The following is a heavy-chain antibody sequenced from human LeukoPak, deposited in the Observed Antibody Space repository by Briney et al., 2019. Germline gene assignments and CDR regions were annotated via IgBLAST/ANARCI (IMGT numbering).Heavy chain of an antibody. CDR3: ARGKSSSYAFDI. D-gene: IGHD6-13*01. Sequence: SETLSLTCTVSGGSIGSGSYYWRWIRQPAGKGLEWIGRIYTSGSTNYNPSLKSRVTISVDTSKNQFSLKLSSVTAADTAVYYCARGKSSSYAFDIWGQGTMVTVSS. CDR1: GGSIGSGSYY. V-gene: IGHV4-61*02. J-gene: IGHJ3*02. CDR2: IYTSGST.